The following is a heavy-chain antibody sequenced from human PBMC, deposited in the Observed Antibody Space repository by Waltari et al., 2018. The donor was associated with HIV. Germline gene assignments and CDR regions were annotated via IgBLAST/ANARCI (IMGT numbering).Heavy chain of an antibody. CDR1: SGSIRRSNC. Sequence: QVRLQESGPGLVKPSGTLSLTCVVSSGSIRRSNCWSGVRQPPGKGLEWIGEICHSRTTNYNPSFKSRIDMSIDQSDNQFSLVLESVTAADTATYFCARARPLLTTWAGVYDIWGQGTMVIVSS. D-gene: IGHD4-4*01. J-gene: IGHJ3*02. CDR3: ARARPLLTTWAGVYDI. CDR2: ICHSRTT. V-gene: IGHV4-4*02.